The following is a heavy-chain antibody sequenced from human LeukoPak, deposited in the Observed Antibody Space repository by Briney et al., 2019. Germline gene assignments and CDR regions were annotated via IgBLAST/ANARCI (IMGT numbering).Heavy chain of an antibody. V-gene: IGHV3-23*01. J-gene: IGHJ3*02. CDR1: GFTFGDYA. D-gene: IGHD3-10*01. CDR2: ISGSGGST. Sequence: PGGSLRLSCIASGFTFGDYAMTWVRQAPGKGLEWVSAISGSGGSTYYADSVKGRFTISRDNSKNTLYLQMNSLRAEDTAVYYCAKEVSMVRGVIKIWGQGTMVTVSS. CDR3: AKEVSMVRGVIKI.